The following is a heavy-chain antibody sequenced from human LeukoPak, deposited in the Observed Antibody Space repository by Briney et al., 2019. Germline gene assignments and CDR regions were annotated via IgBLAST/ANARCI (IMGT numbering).Heavy chain of an antibody. CDR3: AREITSSGWYYFDY. Sequence: SETLSLTCTVSGGSISSYYWSWIRQPPGKGLDWFGYIYYGGSTNYNPSLKSRVTISVDTSKNQFSLKLSSVTAADTAVYYCAREITSSGWYYFDYWGQGTLVTVSS. CDR1: GGSISSYY. CDR2: IYYGGST. D-gene: IGHD6-19*01. J-gene: IGHJ4*02. V-gene: IGHV4-59*01.